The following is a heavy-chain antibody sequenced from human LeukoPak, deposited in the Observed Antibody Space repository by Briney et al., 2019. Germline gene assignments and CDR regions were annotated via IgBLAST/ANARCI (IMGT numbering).Heavy chain of an antibody. J-gene: IGHJ4*02. D-gene: IGHD2-21*01. V-gene: IGHV3-48*01. CDR2: ISSSSSTI. Sequence: GGSLRLSSAASGFTFNSFGMSWVRQAPGKGLEWLSYISSSSSTIYYADSVRGRFTISRDNSKNTLYLQMNSLRTEDTAVYYCAKDFSYSQDYWGQGTLVTVSS. CDR1: GFTFNSFG. CDR3: AKDFSYSQDY.